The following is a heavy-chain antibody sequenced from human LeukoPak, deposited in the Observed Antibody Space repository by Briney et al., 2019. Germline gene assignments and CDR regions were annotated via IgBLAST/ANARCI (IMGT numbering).Heavy chain of an antibody. Sequence: PSETLSLTCAVSGYSISSGYYWGWIRQPPGKGLGWIGSIYHSGSTYYNPSLKSRVTISVDTSKNQFSLKLSSVTAADTAVYYCARERGIAAAEDYWGQGTLVTVSS. V-gene: IGHV4-38-2*02. CDR2: IYHSGST. CDR1: GYSISSGYY. D-gene: IGHD6-13*01. CDR3: ARERGIAAAEDY. J-gene: IGHJ4*02.